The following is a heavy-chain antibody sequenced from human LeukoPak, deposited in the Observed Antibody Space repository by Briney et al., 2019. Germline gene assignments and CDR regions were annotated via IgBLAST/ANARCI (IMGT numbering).Heavy chain of an antibody. V-gene: IGHV3-30*18. CDR2: ISYDGSNK. D-gene: IGHD6-19*01. Sequence: PGRSLRLSCAASGFTFSSYGMHWVRQAPGKGLEWVAVISYDGSNKYYADSVKGRFTISRDNSKNTLYLQMNSLRAEDTAVYYCAKDTSYSSGWPPWDYYYGMDVWGQGTTVTVSS. CDR3: AKDTSYSSGWPPWDYYYGMDV. CDR1: GFTFSSYG. J-gene: IGHJ6*02.